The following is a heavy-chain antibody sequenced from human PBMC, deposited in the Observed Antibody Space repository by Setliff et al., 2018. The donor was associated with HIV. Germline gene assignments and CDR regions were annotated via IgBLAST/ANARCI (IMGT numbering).Heavy chain of an antibody. CDR3: AISTSGVSGSYPAHAFDI. CDR1: GGSISSSSYY. CDR2: ISYRGRT. D-gene: IGHD3-10*01. Sequence: PSETLSLTCTVSGGSISSSSYYWGWIRQPPGKGLEWIGSISYRGRTYYNPSLKSRLSISVDTSKNQLSLKLSSVTAADTAVYYCAISTSGVSGSYPAHAFDIWGQGTMVTVSS. J-gene: IGHJ3*02. V-gene: IGHV4-39*01.